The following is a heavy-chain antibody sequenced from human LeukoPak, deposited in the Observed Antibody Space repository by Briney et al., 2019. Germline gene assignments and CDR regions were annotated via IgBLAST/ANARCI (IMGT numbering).Heavy chain of an antibody. J-gene: IGHJ4*02. CDR3: ASSFWGGAAADYYFDY. V-gene: IGHV1-69*04. CDR1: GGTFSSYA. Sequence: SVTVSCKASGGTFSSYAISWVRQAPGQGLECMGRIIPILGIANYAQKFQGRVTITADKSTSTAYMELSSLRSEDTAVYYCASSFWGGAAADYYFDYWGQGTLVTVSS. CDR2: IIPILGIA. D-gene: IGHD6-13*01.